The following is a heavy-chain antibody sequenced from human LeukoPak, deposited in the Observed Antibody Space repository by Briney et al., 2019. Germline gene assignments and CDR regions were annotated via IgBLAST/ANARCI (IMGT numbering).Heavy chain of an antibody. V-gene: IGHV4-59*12. CDR1: GGSISSYY. CDR2: IYYSGST. J-gene: IGHJ4*02. Sequence: PSETLSLTCTVSGGSISSYYWSWIRQPPGKGLEWIGYIYYSGSTNYNPSLKSRVTISVDTSKNQFSLKLSSGTAADTAVYYCARDGGWFGELPFDYWGQGTLVTVSS. CDR3: ARDGGWFGELPFDY. D-gene: IGHD3-10*01.